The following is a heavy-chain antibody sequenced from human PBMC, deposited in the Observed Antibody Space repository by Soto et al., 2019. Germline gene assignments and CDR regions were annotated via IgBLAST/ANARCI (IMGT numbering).Heavy chain of an antibody. CDR1: GFTFSSYW. D-gene: IGHD4-17*01. Sequence: GGSLRLSCAASGFTFSSYWMSWVRQAPGKGLEWVANIKQDGSEKYYVDSVKGRFTISRDNAKNSLYLQMNSLRAEDTAVYYCARGKTTVTLLYYYYYMDVWGKGTTVTVSS. CDR2: IKQDGSEK. V-gene: IGHV3-7*01. J-gene: IGHJ6*03. CDR3: ARGKTTVTLLYYYYYMDV.